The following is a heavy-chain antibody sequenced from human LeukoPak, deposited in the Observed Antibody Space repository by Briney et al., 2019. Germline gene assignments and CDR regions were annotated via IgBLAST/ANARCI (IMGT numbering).Heavy chain of an antibody. J-gene: IGHJ4*02. Sequence: SETLSLTCAVYGGSFSGYYWSWIRQPPGKGLEWIGSLYYSGHTYYNPSLKSRVTISVDTSKNQFSLKLSSVTAADTAVYYCASPGAPYSSSWRFDYWGQGTLVTVSA. CDR3: ASPGAPYSSSWRFDY. CDR2: LYYSGHT. V-gene: IGHV4-34*01. CDR1: GGSFSGYY. D-gene: IGHD6-13*01.